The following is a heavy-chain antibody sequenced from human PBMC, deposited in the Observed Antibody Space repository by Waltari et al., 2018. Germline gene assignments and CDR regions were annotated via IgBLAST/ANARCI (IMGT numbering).Heavy chain of an antibody. J-gene: IGHJ4*02. CDR2: IYSGGST. D-gene: IGHD3-22*01. Sequence: EVQLVESGGGLIQPGGSLRLSCAASGFTVSSNYMSWVRQAPGKGLEWVSVIYSGGSTYYADSVKGRFTISRDNSKNTLYLQMNSLRAEDTAVYYCARETPDYYDSSGYYDYWGQGTLVTVSS. CDR1: GFTVSSNY. V-gene: IGHV3-53*01. CDR3: ARETPDYYDSSGYYDY.